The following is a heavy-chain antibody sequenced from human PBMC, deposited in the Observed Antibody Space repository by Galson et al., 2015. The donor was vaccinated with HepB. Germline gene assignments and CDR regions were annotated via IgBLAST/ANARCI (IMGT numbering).Heavy chain of an antibody. J-gene: IGHJ6*02. Sequence: SLRLSCAASGFTFSSHGMHWVRQAPGKGLEWVAIIWYDGSNKYYADSVKGRFIFSRDNSKNTLYLQMNSLRAEDTAVYYCARGQNRKDDYHGMDGWGQGSTVTVSS. V-gene: IGHV3-33*08. CDR3: ARGQNRKDDYHGMDG. CDR1: GFTFSSHG. CDR2: IWYDGSNK.